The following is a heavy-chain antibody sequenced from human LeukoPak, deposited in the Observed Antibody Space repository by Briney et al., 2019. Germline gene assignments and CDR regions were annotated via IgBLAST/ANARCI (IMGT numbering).Heavy chain of an antibody. V-gene: IGHV4-34*01. CDR1: GGSFSGYY. CDR3: AVGTSYYYYMDV. CDR2: INHSGST. Sequence: SETLSLTCAVYGGSFSGYYWSWIRQPPGKGLEWIGEINHSGSTNYNPSLKSRVTISVDTSKNQFSLKLSSVTAADTAVYYCAVGTSYYYYMDVWGKGTTVTVSS. D-gene: IGHD7-27*01. J-gene: IGHJ6*03.